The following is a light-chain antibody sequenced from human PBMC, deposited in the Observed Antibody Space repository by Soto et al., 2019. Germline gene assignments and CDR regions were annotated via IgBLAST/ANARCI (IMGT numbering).Light chain of an antibody. J-gene: IGKJ4*01. Sequence: EIVMTQSPATLSVSPGERATLSCRASQSVSSDLAWYHQKPGQAPRLLIYGASTRATGIPARFSGSGSGTEFTLTINSLQSEDFAVYYCQQRSNWRVTFGGGTKVEIK. V-gene: IGKV3-15*01. CDR1: QSVSSD. CDR2: GAS. CDR3: QQRSNWRVT.